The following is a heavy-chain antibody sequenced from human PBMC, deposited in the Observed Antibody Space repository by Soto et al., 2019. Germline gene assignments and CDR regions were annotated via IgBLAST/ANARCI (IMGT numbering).Heavy chain of an antibody. J-gene: IGHJ6*02. Sequence: PSETLSLTCTVSGGSISSYYWSWIRQPPGKGLEWIGYIYYSGSTNYNPSLKSRVTISVDTSKNQFSLKLSSVTAADTAVYYCARDRGYSYGSLYYYYGMDVWGQGTTVTVSS. CDR1: GGSISSYY. CDR2: IYYSGST. V-gene: IGHV4-59*01. D-gene: IGHD5-18*01. CDR3: ARDRGYSYGSLYYYYGMDV.